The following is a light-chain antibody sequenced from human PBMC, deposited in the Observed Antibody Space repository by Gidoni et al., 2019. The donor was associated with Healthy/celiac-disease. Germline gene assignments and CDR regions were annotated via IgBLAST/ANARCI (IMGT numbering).Light chain of an antibody. CDR3: QQSYSTPIT. Sequence: IQMTHSPSSRSASLGDRVTITGRASQSISSYLNWYQQKPGKAPKLLIYDASSLQSGVPSRFSGSGSGTDFTLTISSLQPEDFATYYCQQSYSTPITFGQGTRLEIK. V-gene: IGKV1-39*01. CDR1: QSISSY. J-gene: IGKJ5*01. CDR2: DAS.